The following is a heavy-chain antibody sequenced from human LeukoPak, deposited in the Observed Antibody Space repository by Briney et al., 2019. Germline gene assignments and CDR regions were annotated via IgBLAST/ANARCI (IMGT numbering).Heavy chain of an antibody. CDR1: GYTFTTYD. J-gene: IGHJ4*02. CDR2: MNPGSGDT. V-gene: IGHV1-8*01. D-gene: IGHD3-9*01. Sequence: ASVKVSCKASGYTFTTYDMTWVRQATGQGREWMGWMNPGSGDTAYARKFQDRVTLTRDTSKSTAYMELSSLESENTAIYYCARGLGNYNTDWFPVSGYWGQGTLVTVSS. CDR3: ARGLGNYNTDWFPVSGY.